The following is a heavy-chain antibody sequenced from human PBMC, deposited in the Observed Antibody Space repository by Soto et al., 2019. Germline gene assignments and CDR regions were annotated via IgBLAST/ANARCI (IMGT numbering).Heavy chain of an antibody. V-gene: IGHV3-30*18. CDR1: GFTFSSYG. Sequence: PGGSLRLSCAASGFTFSSYGMHWVRQAPGKGLEWVAVISYDGSNKYYADSVKGRFTISRDNSKDTLYLQMNSLRAEDTAVHYCAKDRGTYYYDSSGPNYGMDVWGQGTTVTVSS. CDR3: AKDRGTYYYDSSGPNYGMDV. J-gene: IGHJ6*02. CDR2: ISYDGSNK. D-gene: IGHD3-22*01.